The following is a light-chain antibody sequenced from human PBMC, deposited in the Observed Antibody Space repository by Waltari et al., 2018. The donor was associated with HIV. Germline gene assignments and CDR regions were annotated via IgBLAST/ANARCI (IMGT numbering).Light chain of an antibody. J-gene: IGLJ2*01. CDR1: NIGSKS. Sequence: SYVLTQPPSVSVAPGQTARITCGGNNIGSKSVHWYQQKPGQAPVLDVYDGSDRPSGFPERFSGSNSGNTATLTSSRVEAGDEADYYCQVWDSSSDHTRVFGGGTKLTVL. CDR2: DGS. V-gene: IGLV3-21*02. CDR3: QVWDSSSDHTRV.